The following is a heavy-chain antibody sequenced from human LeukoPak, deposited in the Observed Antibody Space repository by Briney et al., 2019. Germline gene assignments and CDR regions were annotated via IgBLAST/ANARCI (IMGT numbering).Heavy chain of an antibody. CDR3: AKGGLNWNRNPFDY. D-gene: IGHD1-1*01. V-gene: IGHV3-30-3*01. J-gene: IGHJ4*02. CDR1: GFTFSAYA. Sequence: GGSLRLSCAASGFTFSAYAMNWVRQAPGKGLEWVAVLSYDGTNEYYADSVKGRFTISRDNSKNTLYLQMNSLRAEDTAVYYCAKGGLNWNRNPFDYWGQGTLVTVSS. CDR2: LSYDGTNE.